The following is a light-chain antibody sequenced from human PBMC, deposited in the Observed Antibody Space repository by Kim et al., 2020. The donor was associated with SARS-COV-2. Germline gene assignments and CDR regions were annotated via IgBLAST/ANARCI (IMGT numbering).Light chain of an antibody. J-gene: IGLJ3*02. CDR3: CSYAGSSTWV. V-gene: IGLV2-23*01. Sequence: GQSITISCNGTSSDVGSNNLVSWYQQHPGKAPKLSIYEGSKRPSGVSNRFSGSKSGNTASLTISGLQAEDEADYYCCSYAGSSTWVFGGGTQLTVL. CDR2: EGS. CDR1: SSDVGSNNL.